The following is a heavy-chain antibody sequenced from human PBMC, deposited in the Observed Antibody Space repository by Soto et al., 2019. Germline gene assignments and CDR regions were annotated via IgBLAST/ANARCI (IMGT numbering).Heavy chain of an antibody. CDR2: IYYSGST. CDR1: GGSISSGDYY. V-gene: IGHV4-30-4*01. J-gene: IGHJ4*02. Sequence: SETLSLTCTVSGGSISSGDYYWSWIRQPPGKGLEWIGYIYYSGSTYYDTSLKSRVTISLDTSKNQFSLKLSSVTAADTAVYYCARVRGVTYFDYWGQGTLVTVS. CDR3: ARVRGVTYFDY. D-gene: IGHD3-10*01.